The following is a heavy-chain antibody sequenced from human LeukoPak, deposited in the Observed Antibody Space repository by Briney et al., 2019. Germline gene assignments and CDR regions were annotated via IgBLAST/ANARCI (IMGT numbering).Heavy chain of an antibody. CDR3: AELGITMIGGV. D-gene: IGHD3-10*02. J-gene: IGHJ6*04. V-gene: IGHV3-23*01. CDR2: ISGSGGNT. CDR1: GLTFSNYG. Sequence: GGSLRLSCAASGLTFSNYGMSWVRQAPGKGLEWVSAISGSGGNTYYADSVKGRFTISRDNAKNSLYLQMNSLRAEDTAVYYCAELGITMIGGVWGKGTTVTVSS.